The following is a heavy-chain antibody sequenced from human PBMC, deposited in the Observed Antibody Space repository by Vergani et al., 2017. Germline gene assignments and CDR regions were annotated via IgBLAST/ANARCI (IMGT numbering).Heavy chain of an antibody. Sequence: QVQLQESGPGLVKPSQTLSLTCTVSGGSISSGGYYWSWIRQHPGKGLEWIGYIYYSGSTYYNPSLKSRVTISVDTSKNQFSLKLSSVTAADTAVYYCARRGGEVVAATRAYYYYGMDVWGQGTTVTVSS. V-gene: IGHV4-31*03. CDR1: GGSISSGGYY. CDR2: IYYSGST. J-gene: IGHJ6*02. CDR3: ARRGGEVVAATRAYYYYGMDV. D-gene: IGHD2-15*01.